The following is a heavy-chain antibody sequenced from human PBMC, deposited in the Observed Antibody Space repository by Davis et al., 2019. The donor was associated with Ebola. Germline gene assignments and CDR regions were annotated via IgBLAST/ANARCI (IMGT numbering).Heavy chain of an antibody. CDR1: GDSITTYY. Sequence: MPGGSLRLSCNVSGDSITTYYWNWIRQPPGKGLEWLGYVYYSGASSYNPSLKSRLSMSMDASKNYFSLTLTSVTAADTATYYCARGNYPAQGWFDSWGQGILVTVSS. V-gene: IGHV4-59*01. J-gene: IGHJ5*01. D-gene: IGHD3-10*01. CDR2: VYYSGAS. CDR3: ARGNYPAQGWFDS.